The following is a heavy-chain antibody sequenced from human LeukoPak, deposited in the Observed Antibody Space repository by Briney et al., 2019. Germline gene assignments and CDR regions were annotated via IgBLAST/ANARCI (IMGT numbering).Heavy chain of an antibody. V-gene: IGHV1-2*02. D-gene: IGHD5-12*01. CDR3: ARDRSGHSGYDFDY. CDR2: INPYSGAA. Sequence: GASVKVSCKASGYTFTSYHINLVRQAPGQGLEWMGWINPYSGAANYAQNFQGRVTMTRDTSISTTYMELSRLKSDDTAIYYCARDRSGHSGYDFDYWGQGPLVTVSS. J-gene: IGHJ4*02. CDR1: GYTFTSYH.